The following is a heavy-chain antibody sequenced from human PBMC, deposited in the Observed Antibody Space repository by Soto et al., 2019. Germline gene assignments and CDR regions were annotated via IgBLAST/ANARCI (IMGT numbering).Heavy chain of an antibody. D-gene: IGHD6-19*01. V-gene: IGHV3-23*01. CDR2: ISGSGGST. CDR3: AKDFSHSSGWYIAN. CDR1: GFTFSSYA. J-gene: IGHJ4*02. Sequence: GGSLRLSCAASGFTFSSYAMSWVRQAPGKGLEWVSAISGSGGSTYYADSVKGRFTISRDNSKNTLYLQMNSLRAEDTAVYYCAKDFSHSSGWYIANWGQGTLVTVSS.